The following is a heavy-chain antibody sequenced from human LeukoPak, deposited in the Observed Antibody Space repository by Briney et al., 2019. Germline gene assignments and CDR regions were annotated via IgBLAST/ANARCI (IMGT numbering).Heavy chain of an antibody. CDR2: IYYSGST. V-gene: IGHV4-59*01. Sequence: PSETLSLTCTVSGGSISSYYWSWIRQPPGKGLEWVGYIYYSGSTNYNPSLKSRVTISVDTSKNQFSLKLSSVTAADTAVYYCARGDGNLVGAFDIWGQGTMVTVSS. CDR1: GGSISSYY. D-gene: IGHD2-8*02. CDR3: ARGDGNLVGAFDI. J-gene: IGHJ3*02.